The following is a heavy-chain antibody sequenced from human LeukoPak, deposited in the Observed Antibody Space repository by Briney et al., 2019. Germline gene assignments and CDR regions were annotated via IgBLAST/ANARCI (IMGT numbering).Heavy chain of an antibody. D-gene: IGHD6-19*01. J-gene: IGHJ5*02. CDR2: IWYDGSNK. CDR3: ARAPGKQRLGNWFDP. Sequence: QAGRSLRLSCAASGFTFSSYGMHWVRQAPGKGLEWVAVIWYDGSNKYYADSVKGRFTISRDNSKNTLYLQMNSLRAEDTAVYYCARAPGKQRLGNWFDPWGQGTLVTVSS. V-gene: IGHV3-33*01. CDR1: GFTFSSYG.